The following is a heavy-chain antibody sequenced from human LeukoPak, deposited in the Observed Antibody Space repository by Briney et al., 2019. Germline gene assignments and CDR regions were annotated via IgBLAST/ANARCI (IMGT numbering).Heavy chain of an antibody. J-gene: IGHJ4*02. CDR3: GRDIGAAIGH. D-gene: IGHD6-13*01. CDR1: GDTLSSYSAG. CDR2: TYYRSKWYN. V-gene: IGHV6-1*01. Sequence: SQTLSLTSAISGDTLSSYSAGWNWIRQSPSRGLEWLGRTYYRSKWYNEYALSVRTRIAISPDTSENQVSLQLNSVTPDDTAFYYCGRDIGAAIGHWGQGTLVTVSS.